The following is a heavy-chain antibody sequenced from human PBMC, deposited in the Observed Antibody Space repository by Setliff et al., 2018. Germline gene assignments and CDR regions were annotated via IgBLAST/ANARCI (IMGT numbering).Heavy chain of an antibody. CDR3: AERLDGSGSHYSTLYH. Sequence: SCKASGFTLTGYYMHWVRQAPGKGLEWVAVIWYDGSNKYYADSVRGRFTIFRDNPRNTLYLQMNSLSAEDTAVYYCAERLDGSGSHYSTLYHWGPGTLVTVSS. CDR1: GFTLTGYY. J-gene: IGHJ1*01. V-gene: IGHV3-33*06. CDR2: IWYDGSNK. D-gene: IGHD3-10*01.